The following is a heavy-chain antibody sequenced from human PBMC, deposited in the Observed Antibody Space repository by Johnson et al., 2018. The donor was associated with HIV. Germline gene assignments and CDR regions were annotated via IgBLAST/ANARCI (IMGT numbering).Heavy chain of an antibody. CDR3: AKWDAFDI. Sequence: VQLVESGGGVVQPGRSLRLSCAASGFTFSSYAMHWVRQAPGKGLEWVAVISYDGSNKYYADSVKGRFTISRDNSKNTLYLQMNSLRAEDTAVYYCAKWDAFDIWGQGTMVTVSS. CDR1: GFTFSSYA. CDR2: ISYDGSNK. J-gene: IGHJ3*02. V-gene: IGHV3-30*18.